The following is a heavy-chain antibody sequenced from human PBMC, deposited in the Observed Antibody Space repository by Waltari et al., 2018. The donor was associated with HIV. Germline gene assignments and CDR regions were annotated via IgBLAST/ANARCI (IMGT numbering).Heavy chain of an antibody. CDR2: INHRRNT. J-gene: IGHJ4*02. CDR3: ARRALWLRPVYYFDY. Sequence: QVQLTQWGAGLLKPSETLSLTCAVHGETFDGYYWSWIRQPPGKGLAWMGEINHRRNTNYNPSLKSRLTMSVDASKNQFSLNLNSVTAADTGVYYCARRALWLRPVYYFDYWGQGALVTVSS. D-gene: IGHD5-12*01. CDR1: GETFDGYY. V-gene: IGHV4-34*01.